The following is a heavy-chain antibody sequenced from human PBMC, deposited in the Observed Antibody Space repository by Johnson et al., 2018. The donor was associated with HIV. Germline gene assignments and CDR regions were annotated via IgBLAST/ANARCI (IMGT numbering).Heavy chain of an antibody. D-gene: IGHD1-26*01. J-gene: IGHJ3*02. CDR2: ISYDGSNK. V-gene: IGHV3-30-3*01. CDR1: GFTFSSYA. Sequence: LVESGGGVVQPGRSLRLSCAASGFTFSSYAMHWVRQAPGKGLEWVAVISYDGSNKYYADSVKGRFTISRDNSKNTLYLQMNSLRAEDTAVYYCARDRMRGATKDAFDIWGQGTMVTVSS. CDR3: ARDRMRGATKDAFDI.